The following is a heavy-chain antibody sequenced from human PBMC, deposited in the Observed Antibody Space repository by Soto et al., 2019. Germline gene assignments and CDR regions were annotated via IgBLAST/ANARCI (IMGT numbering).Heavy chain of an antibody. D-gene: IGHD2-15*01. V-gene: IGHV3-23*01. CDR3: AKDYLCSGGSCSKNDAFDI. CDR2: ISGSGGST. J-gene: IGHJ3*02. Sequence: PGGSQRLSCAASGFTFSSYAMSWVRQAPGKGLEWVSAISGSGGSTYYADSVKGRFTISRDNSKNTLYLQMNSLRAEDTAVYYCAKDYLCSGGSCSKNDAFDIWGQGTMVTVSS. CDR1: GFTFSSYA.